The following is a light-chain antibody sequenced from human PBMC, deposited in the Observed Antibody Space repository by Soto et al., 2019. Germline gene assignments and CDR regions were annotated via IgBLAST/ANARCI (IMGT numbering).Light chain of an antibody. CDR2: ATN. Sequence: EIVLTQSPGTLSLSPGERATLSCRASQSMSNYYLDWYRQRPGQAPRLLIYATNNRATGIPDRFSGSGSWTDFTLTISTLESEDFAVDYGQQYGSSPFTFGPGTKV. V-gene: IGKV3-20*01. J-gene: IGKJ3*01. CDR1: QSMSNYY. CDR3: QQYGSSPFT.